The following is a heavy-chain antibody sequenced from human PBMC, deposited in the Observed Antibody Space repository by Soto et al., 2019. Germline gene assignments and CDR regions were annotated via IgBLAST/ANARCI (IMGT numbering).Heavy chain of an antibody. CDR2: IYYTGIT. Sequence: QLQLQESGPGLVKPSETLSLTCTVSGASISRSSHYWGWIRQPPGKGLEWIGSIYYTGITYYNPSLKSRVTISVDMSKNLFSLKLSSVTAADTAVYYCARLNAQYCGGGSCYPDDWGQGTLVTVSS. D-gene: IGHD2-15*01. V-gene: IGHV4-39*01. CDR3: ARLNAQYCGGGSCYPDD. CDR1: GASISRSSHY. J-gene: IGHJ4*02.